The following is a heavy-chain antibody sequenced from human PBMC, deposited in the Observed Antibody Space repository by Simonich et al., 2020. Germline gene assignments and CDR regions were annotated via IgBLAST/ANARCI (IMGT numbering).Heavy chain of an antibody. J-gene: IGHJ3*02. CDR1: GGSFSGYY. CDR3: ARPLGIVWAFDI. CDR2: INHSGST. Sequence: QVQLQQWGAGLLKPSETLSLTCAVYGGSFSGYYWSWIRQPPGKGLEWIWEINHSGSTNHNPSLKSRVTISVDTSKNQFSLKLSSVTAADTAVYYCARPLGIVWAFDIWGQGTMVTVSS. V-gene: IGHV4-34*01. D-gene: IGHD3-16*01.